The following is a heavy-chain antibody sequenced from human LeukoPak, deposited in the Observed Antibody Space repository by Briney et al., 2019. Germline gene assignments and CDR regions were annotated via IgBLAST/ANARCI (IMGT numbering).Heavy chain of an antibody. J-gene: IGHJ6*02. Sequence: SETLSLTCTVSGGFISSYYWSWIRQPPGKGPEWIGYIFYSGNTNYNPSLKSRVTISVDTSKNQFSLKLSSVTAADTAVYYCARTPPGTVREGGFVGDTYYYVMDVWGQGTTVTVSS. CDR1: GGFISSYY. V-gene: IGHV4-59*08. CDR2: IFYSGNT. CDR3: ARTPPGTVREGGFVGDTYYYVMDV. D-gene: IGHD3-16*01.